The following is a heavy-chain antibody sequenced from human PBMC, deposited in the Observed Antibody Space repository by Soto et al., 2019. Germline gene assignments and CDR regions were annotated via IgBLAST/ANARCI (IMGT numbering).Heavy chain of an antibody. Sequence: GESLKISCKGSGYTFTNYWIVWVRQIPWKGLEWMGIIYPGDSDTRYSPSFQGQVTISADRSISTAYLQWSSLKASDTGMYYCARYPTLTDYFFHGMDVWGQGTTVTAP. J-gene: IGHJ6*02. CDR3: ARYPTLTDYFFHGMDV. CDR2: IYPGDSDT. CDR1: GYTFTNYW. V-gene: IGHV5-51*01. D-gene: IGHD4-17*01.